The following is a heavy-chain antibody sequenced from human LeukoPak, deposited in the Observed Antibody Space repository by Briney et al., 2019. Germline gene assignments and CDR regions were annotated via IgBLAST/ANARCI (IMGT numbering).Heavy chain of an antibody. J-gene: IGHJ5*02. CDR3: ARSVYVGAPAGWFDP. CDR2: IYYSGST. D-gene: IGHD1-26*01. CDR1: GGSISSYY. Sequence: SETLSLTCIVSGGSISSYYWSWIRQPPGKGLEWIGYIYYSGSTNYNPSLKSRVTISVDTSKNQFSLKLSSVTAADTAVYYCARSVYVGAPAGWFDPWGQGTLVTVSS. V-gene: IGHV4-59*01.